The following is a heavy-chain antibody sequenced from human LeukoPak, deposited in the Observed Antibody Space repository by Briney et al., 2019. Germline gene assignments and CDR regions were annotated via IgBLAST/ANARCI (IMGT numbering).Heavy chain of an antibody. Sequence: PSETLSLTCTVSGGSIRSSYYYWGWIRQPPGKGLEWIGSIYDSGSTYYNPSLKSRVTISVDTSKNQFSLKLNSVTAEDTAVYYCAKEYDSGGYGANFDYWGQGTLVTVSS. D-gene: IGHD3-10*01. V-gene: IGHV4-39*02. J-gene: IGHJ4*02. CDR1: GGSIRSSYYY. CDR3: AKEYDSGGYGANFDY. CDR2: IYDSGST.